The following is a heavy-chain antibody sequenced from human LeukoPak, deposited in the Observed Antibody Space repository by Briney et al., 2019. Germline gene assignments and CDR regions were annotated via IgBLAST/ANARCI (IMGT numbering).Heavy chain of an antibody. D-gene: IGHD6-19*01. V-gene: IGHV3-9*01. CDR3: AKDIGLGWIAVAGGFDY. Sequence: GGSLRLSCAASGFTFDDYAMHWVRQAPGKGLEWVSGISWNSGSIGYADSVKGRFTISRDNAKNSLYLQMNSLRAEDTALYYCAKDIGLGWIAVAGGFDYWGQGTLVTVSS. CDR1: GFTFDDYA. J-gene: IGHJ4*02. CDR2: ISWNSGSI.